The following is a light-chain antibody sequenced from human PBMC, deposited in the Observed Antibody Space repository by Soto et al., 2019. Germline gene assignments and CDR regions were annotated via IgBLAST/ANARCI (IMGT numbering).Light chain of an antibody. CDR2: GAS. CDR1: QSVGRN. J-gene: IGKJ1*01. V-gene: IGKV3-15*01. Sequence: EVVMTQSPVTLSVSPGERATLSCRASQSVGRNLAWYQQKPGQAPRLLIEGASTRATGIPARFSGSGSGTEFALTISSLRSEDFAVYYCQQYNNWHGTFGQGTKVDIK. CDR3: QQYNNWHGT.